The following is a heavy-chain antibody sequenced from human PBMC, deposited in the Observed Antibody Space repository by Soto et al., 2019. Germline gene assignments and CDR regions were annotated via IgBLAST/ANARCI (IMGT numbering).Heavy chain of an antibody. CDR3: ARDKHDYFNRGIGFDT. CDR1: GGSESTNGAA. CDR2: TYYRSKWYN. V-gene: IGHV6-1*01. Sequence: PTDSLTCASSGGSESTNGAASYWIRQSPSRGLEWLGRTYYRSKWYNDYAVSVKSRITINPDTSKSQFSLQLNSVTPEDTAVYYCARDKHDYFNRGIGFDTWGQGILVTVSS. D-gene: IGHD4-17*01. J-gene: IGHJ5*02.